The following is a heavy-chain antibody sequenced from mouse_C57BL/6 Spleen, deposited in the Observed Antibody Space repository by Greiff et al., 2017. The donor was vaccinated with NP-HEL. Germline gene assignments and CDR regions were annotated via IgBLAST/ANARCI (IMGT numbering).Heavy chain of an antibody. V-gene: IGHV1-15*01. D-gene: IGHD2-9*01. CDR2: IDPETGGT. CDR1: GYTFTDYE. CDR3: TRPYYGYDGEAWFAY. Sequence: QVQLQQSGAELVRPGASVTLSCKASGYTFTDYEMHWVKQTPVHGLEWIGAIDPETGGTAYNQKFKGKAILTADKSSSTAYMELRSLTSEDSAVYYCTRPYYGYDGEAWFAYWGQGTLVTVSA. J-gene: IGHJ3*01.